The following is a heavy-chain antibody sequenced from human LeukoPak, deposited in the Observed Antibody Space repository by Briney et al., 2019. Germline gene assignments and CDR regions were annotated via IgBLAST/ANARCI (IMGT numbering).Heavy chain of an antibody. D-gene: IGHD6-6*01. CDR2: INHSGST. Sequence: PSETLSLTCAVYGGSFSGYYWSWIRQPPGKGLEWIGEINHSGSTNYNPSLKSRVTISVDTSKNQFSLKLSSVTAADTAVYYCARSSISYSSSSRSFDPWGQGTLVTVSS. J-gene: IGHJ5*02. V-gene: IGHV4-34*01. CDR3: ARSSISYSSSSRSFDP. CDR1: GGSFSGYY.